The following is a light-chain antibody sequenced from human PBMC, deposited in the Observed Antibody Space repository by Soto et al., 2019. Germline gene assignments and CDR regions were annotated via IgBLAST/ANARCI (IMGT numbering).Light chain of an antibody. Sequence: ETVMTQSPATLSVSPGERATLSCRASQSVSSNLAWYQHKAGQAPRLLIYGASTRATGIPARFSGSGSGTEFTLTISSLQSEDFAVYYCQQYHKWPLTFGGGTKVEIK. CDR1: QSVSSN. CDR3: QQYHKWPLT. CDR2: GAS. V-gene: IGKV3-15*01. J-gene: IGKJ4*01.